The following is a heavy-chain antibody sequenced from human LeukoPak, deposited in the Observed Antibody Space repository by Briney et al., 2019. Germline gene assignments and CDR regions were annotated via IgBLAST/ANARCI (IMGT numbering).Heavy chain of an antibody. V-gene: IGHV3-53*01. CDR3: ARDAPRVGMDV. Sequence: GGSLRLSCAASGFTVSSNYMSWVRQAPGKGLEWVSVIYSGGSTYYAASVKGRFTISRDNSKNTLYLQMNSLRAEDTAVYYCARDAPRVGMDVWGKGTTVPVSS. J-gene: IGHJ6*04. CDR2: IYSGGST. CDR1: GFTVSSNY.